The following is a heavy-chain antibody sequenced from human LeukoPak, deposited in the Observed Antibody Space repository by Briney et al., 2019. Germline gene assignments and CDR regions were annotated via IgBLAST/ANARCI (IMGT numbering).Heavy chain of an antibody. Sequence: GGSLRLSCAASGFTLNNNGMNWVRQAPGEGLEWVSTIGGSGGDTHYADSVKGRFTISRDNSKNTLYLQMNSLRAEDTAVYYCVSSGWYLFDYWGQGTLVTVSS. CDR1: GFTLNNNG. V-gene: IGHV3-23*01. J-gene: IGHJ4*02. CDR2: IGGSGGDT. D-gene: IGHD6-19*01. CDR3: VSSGWYLFDY.